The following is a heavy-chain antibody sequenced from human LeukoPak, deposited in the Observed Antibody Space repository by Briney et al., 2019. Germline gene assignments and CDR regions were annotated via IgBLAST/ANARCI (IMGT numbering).Heavy chain of an antibody. Sequence: GGSLRLSCAASGFTFSSYSMNWVRQAPGKGLEWVSSISSSSSYIYYADSVKGRFTISRDNAKNSLYLQMNSLRAEDTAVYYCARGAGYSGYEDWGGWGQGTLVTVSS. CDR3: ARGAGYSGYEDWGG. CDR2: ISSSSSYI. D-gene: IGHD5-12*01. V-gene: IGHV3-21*01. CDR1: GFTFSSYS. J-gene: IGHJ4*02.